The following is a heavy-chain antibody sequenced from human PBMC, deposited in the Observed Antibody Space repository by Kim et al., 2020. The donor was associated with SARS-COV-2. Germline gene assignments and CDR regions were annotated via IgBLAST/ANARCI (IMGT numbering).Heavy chain of an antibody. Sequence: GESLKISCKGSGYSFTSYWIGWVRQMPGKGLEWMGIIYPGDSDTRYSPSFQGQVTISADKSISTAYLQWSSLKASDTAMYYCARCPPLYSSSWYGFDPWGQGTLVTVSS. CDR3: ARCPPLYSSSWYGFDP. CDR2: IYPGDSDT. V-gene: IGHV5-51*01. CDR1: GYSFTSYW. J-gene: IGHJ5*02. D-gene: IGHD6-13*01.